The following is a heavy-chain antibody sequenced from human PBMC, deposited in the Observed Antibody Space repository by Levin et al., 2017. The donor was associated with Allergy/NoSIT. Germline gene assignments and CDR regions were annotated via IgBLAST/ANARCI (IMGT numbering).Heavy chain of an antibody. CDR1: GFTFSSYA. CDR2: ISGSGGST. J-gene: IGHJ4*02. D-gene: IGHD3-10*01. CDR3: AKAIGGSGSYTNYFDY. V-gene: IGHV3-23*01. Sequence: GESLKISCAASGFTFSSYAMSWVRQAPGKGLEWVSAISGSGGSTYYADSVKGRFTISRDNSKNTLYLQMNSLRAEDTAVYYCAKAIGGSGSYTNYFDYWGQGTLVTVSS.